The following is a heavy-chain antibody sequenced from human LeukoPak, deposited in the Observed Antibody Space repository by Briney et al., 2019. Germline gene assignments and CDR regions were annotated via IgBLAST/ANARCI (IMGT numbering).Heavy chain of an antibody. D-gene: IGHD6-19*01. Sequence: SETLSLTCTVSGGSISSSSYYWGWIRQPPGKGLEWIGSIYYSGSTYYNPSLKSRVTISVDTSKNQFSLKLSSVPAEDTAVYYCARRRGSGPDDYWGQGTLVTVSS. CDR1: GGSISSSSYY. J-gene: IGHJ4*02. V-gene: IGHV4-39*01. CDR2: IYYSGST. CDR3: ARRRGSGPDDY.